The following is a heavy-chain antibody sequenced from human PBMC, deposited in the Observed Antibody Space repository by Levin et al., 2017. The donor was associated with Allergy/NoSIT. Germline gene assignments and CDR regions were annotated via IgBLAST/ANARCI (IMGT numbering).Heavy chain of an antibody. V-gene: IGHV3-72*01. CDR1: GFTLSDHY. D-gene: IGHD7-27*01. J-gene: IGHJ4*02. CDR3: ARDLTGAYFNY. Sequence: GGSLRLSCAASGFTLSDHYMDWVRQAPGKGLEWVGRSRNKANSYTTEYAASVKDRFTISRDDSESSLYLHMNSLTTDDTAVYYCARDLTGAYFNYWGQGTLVTVSS. CDR2: SRNKANSYTT.